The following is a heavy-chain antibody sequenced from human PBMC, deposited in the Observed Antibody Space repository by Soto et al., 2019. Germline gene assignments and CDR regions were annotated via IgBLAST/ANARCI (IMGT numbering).Heavy chain of an antibody. D-gene: IGHD6-13*01. CDR1: GGTFSSYA. CDR2: IIPIFGTA. Sequence: QVQLVQSGAEVKKPGSSVKVSCKASGGTFSSYAISWVRQAPGQGLEWMGGIIPIFGTANYAQKFQGRVTITADESTGTAYMELSSLRSEDTAVYYCARDRRPKYSSSLGGMDVWGQGTTVTVSS. CDR3: ARDRRPKYSSSLGGMDV. V-gene: IGHV1-69*12. J-gene: IGHJ6*02.